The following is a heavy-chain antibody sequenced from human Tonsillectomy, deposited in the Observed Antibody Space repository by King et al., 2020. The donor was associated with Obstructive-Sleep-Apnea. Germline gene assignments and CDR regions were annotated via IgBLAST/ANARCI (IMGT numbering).Heavy chain of an antibody. J-gene: IGHJ6*02. Sequence: VQLVESGGGVVQPGGSLRLSCAASGFTFSNYNMNWVRQAPGKGPEWVSYISSSSSHIYSADSVKGRFTLSRDKAKNSLYLQMNSLRVEETAVYYCSRDYGSGSLAYYYGMDVWGQGTTVTVSS. V-gene: IGHV3-48*01. CDR3: SRDYGSGSLAYYYGMDV. CDR1: GFTFSNYN. CDR2: ISSSSSHI. D-gene: IGHD3-10*01.